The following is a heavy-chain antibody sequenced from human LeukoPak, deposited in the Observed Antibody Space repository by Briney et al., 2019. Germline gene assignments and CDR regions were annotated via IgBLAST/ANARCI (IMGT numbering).Heavy chain of an antibody. J-gene: IGHJ4*02. CDR2: MYNRGST. V-gene: IGHV4-59*01. CDR3: ARAEKAVTGTLDY. D-gene: IGHD6-19*01. CDR1: GDSISNNY. Sequence: SETLSLTCTVSGDSISNNYWSWIRQSPRKELEWIGYMYNRGSTIYNPSLKSRATISTDTSKNQFSLRLTSVTAADTAVYYCARAEKAVTGTLDYWGQGTLITVSS.